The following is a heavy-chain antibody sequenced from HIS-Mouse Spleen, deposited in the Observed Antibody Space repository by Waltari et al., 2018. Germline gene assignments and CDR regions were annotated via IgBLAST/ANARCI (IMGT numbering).Heavy chain of an antibody. CDR1: GGSISSSSYY. D-gene: IGHD6-13*01. CDR2: IYYCGRT. V-gene: IGHV4-39*07. J-gene: IGHJ2*01. CDR3: AREIPYSSSWYDWYFDL. Sequence: QLQLQESGPGLVKPSETLSLTCTVSGGSISSSSYYWGWIRQPPGKGLEWIGSIYYCGRTYNNPSLRSRVTRSVETSKNQFSLKLSSVTAADTAVYYCAREIPYSSSWYDWYFDLWGRGTLVTVSS.